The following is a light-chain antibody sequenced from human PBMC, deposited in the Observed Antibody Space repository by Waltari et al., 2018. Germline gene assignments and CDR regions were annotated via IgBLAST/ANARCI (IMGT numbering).Light chain of an antibody. V-gene: IGKV3-11*01. CDR2: DAS. J-gene: IGKJ4*01. Sequence: EIVLTQSPASLSLSPGESASLSCRASQRVNTYLAWYQQKPGQPPRLLIYDASTRATGVPARFVGSGSGTDFTLTITRLEPEDFAVYYCQERSNWPGGSFGGGTKVETK. CDR3: QERSNWPGGS. CDR1: QRVNTY.